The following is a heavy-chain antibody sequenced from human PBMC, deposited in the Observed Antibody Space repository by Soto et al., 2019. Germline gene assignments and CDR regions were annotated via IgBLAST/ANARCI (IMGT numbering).Heavy chain of an antibody. V-gene: IGHV3-30-3*01. CDR1: GFTFSSYA. D-gene: IGHD3-22*01. J-gene: IGHJ4*02. CDR2: ISYDGSNK. CDR3: ARADYYDSSGYPGSFDE. Sequence: GGSLRLSCAASGFTFSSYAMHWVRQAPGKGLEWVAVISYDGSNKYYADSVKGRFTISRDNSKNTLYLQMNSLRAEDTAVYYCARADYYDSSGYPGSFDEWGQGTLVTVSS.